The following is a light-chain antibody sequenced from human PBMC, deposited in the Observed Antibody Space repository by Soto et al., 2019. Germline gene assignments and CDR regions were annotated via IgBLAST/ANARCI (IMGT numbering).Light chain of an antibody. CDR2: GAS. V-gene: IGKV3-15*01. CDR1: QSVSSKY. CDR3: QQYNNWPPET. Sequence: DIVLTQSPGTLSLSPGERATLSCRASQSVSSKYLAWYQQKPGQAPRVLIYGASIRATGIPARFSGSGSGTEFTLTISSLQSEDFAVYYCQQYNNWPPETFGQGTKVEIK. J-gene: IGKJ1*01.